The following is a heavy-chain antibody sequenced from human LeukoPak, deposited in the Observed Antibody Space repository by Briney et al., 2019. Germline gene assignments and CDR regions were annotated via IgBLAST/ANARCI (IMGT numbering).Heavy chain of an antibody. CDR3: ARPKGGSDAFDI. CDR2: IYHSGST. CDR1: GFNVSSNY. Sequence: GSLRLSCAVSGFNVSSNYLNWVRQPPGKGLEWIGCIYHSGSTNYNPSLKSRVTISIDTSKNQFSLRLNSVSAADTAVYFCARPKGGSDAFDIWGQGTMVSVSS. V-gene: IGHV4-59*02. J-gene: IGHJ3*02.